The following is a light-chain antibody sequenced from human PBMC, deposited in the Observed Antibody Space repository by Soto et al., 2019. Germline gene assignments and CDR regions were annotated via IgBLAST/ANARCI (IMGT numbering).Light chain of an antibody. CDR1: SSNIGAGYV. V-gene: IGLV1-40*01. Sequence: QSVLTQPPSVSGAPGQRVTISCTGSSSNIGAGYVVHWYQQLPGTAPKLLIYGNSNRPSGVPDRFSGSKSGTSASLAITGLQAEDEADYYCQSYDSSLSGSVFGGGPQLTV. J-gene: IGLJ2*01. CDR2: GNS. CDR3: QSYDSSLSGSV.